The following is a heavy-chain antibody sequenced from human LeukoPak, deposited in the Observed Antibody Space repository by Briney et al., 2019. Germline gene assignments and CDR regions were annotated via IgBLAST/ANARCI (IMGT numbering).Heavy chain of an antibody. Sequence: PAGSLRLSSAASGFTFSSYGMHWLRQAPGKGLEWVTFIRYDGSNKYYEDSVKGRFTISTDNSKNTLYLQMNSLRAEDTAVYYCAKDSSSSWSRYYFDYWGQGTLVTVSS. CDR2: IRYDGSNK. J-gene: IGHJ4*02. V-gene: IGHV3-30*02. CDR3: AKDSSSSWSRYYFDY. CDR1: GFTFSSYG. D-gene: IGHD6-6*01.